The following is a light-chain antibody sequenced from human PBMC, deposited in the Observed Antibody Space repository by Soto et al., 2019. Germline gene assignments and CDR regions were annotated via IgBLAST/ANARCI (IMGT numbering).Light chain of an antibody. V-gene: IGKV1-5*03. CDR1: QSINTW. Sequence: DIQITQSPSTPSGSVGDRVTIPCLASQSINTWLAWYQQKPGKAPKLLIYKASSLESGVPSRFSGSGSGTEFTLTISSLQPDDFATYYCQQYNSYSRTFGQGTKVDIK. J-gene: IGKJ1*01. CDR3: QQYNSYSRT. CDR2: KAS.